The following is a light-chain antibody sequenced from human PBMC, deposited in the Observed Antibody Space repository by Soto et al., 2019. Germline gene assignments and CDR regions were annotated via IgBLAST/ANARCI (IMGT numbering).Light chain of an antibody. Sequence: VLTQSPATLSVSPGERVTLSCRASQSINAHLAWYQQKPGQAPRLLIHGASTRATGIRARFSGSGFGTEFILTISSLQSEDFAVYYCQQYNTWLWTFGQGTKVEIQ. CDR3: QQYNTWLWT. CDR2: GAS. V-gene: IGKV3-15*01. CDR1: QSINAH. J-gene: IGKJ1*01.